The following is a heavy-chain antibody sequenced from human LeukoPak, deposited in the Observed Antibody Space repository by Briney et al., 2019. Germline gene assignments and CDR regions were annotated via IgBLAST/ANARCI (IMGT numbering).Heavy chain of an antibody. D-gene: IGHD6-19*01. CDR2: IQNSGTT. CDR3: ARWAVTGITY. Sequence: SETLSLTCAVSDYSIRSGYYWGWIRQPPGKGLEWIASIQNSGTTYFNPSLKSRVTISVDMSTNQFSLKLTSVTAADAAVYYCARWAVTGITYGGQGALVPVSS. V-gene: IGHV4-38-2*01. J-gene: IGHJ4*01. CDR1: DYSIRSGYY.